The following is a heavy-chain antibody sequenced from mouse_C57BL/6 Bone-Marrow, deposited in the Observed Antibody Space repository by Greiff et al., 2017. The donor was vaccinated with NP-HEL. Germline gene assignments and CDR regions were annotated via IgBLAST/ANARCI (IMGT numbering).Heavy chain of an antibody. CDR1: GYTFTSYW. CDR3: ARSSRRLRGWFAY. J-gene: IGHJ3*01. Sequence: QVQLQQPGAELVKPGASVKMSCKASGYTFTSYWITWVKQRPGQGLEWIGDIYPGSGSTNYNEKFKSKATLTVDTSSSTAYMQLSSLTSEDSAVYYCARSSRRLRGWFAYWGQGTLVTVSA. D-gene: IGHD2-4*01. V-gene: IGHV1-55*01. CDR2: IYPGSGST.